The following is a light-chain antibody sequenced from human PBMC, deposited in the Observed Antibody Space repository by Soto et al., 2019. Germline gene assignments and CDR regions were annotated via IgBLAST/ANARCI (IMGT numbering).Light chain of an antibody. CDR2: KAS. CDR1: ESIISW. Sequence: DIQMTQSPSTLSASVGDRVTITCRASESIISWLAWYQQKPGKAPSLLIYKASSLEVEVPSRFSGSGSGTEFTLAISSLHPDDIATYYCQQYHSRPLTFGGGTKIEIK. CDR3: QQYHSRPLT. J-gene: IGKJ4*01. V-gene: IGKV1-5*03.